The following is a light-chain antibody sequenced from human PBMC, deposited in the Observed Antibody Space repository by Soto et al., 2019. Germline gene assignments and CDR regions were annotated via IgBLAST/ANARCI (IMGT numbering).Light chain of an antibody. Sequence: DIQMTQSPSSLSASVGDRVTITCRASQSISTSLNWYQQKPGKAPKLLIYAASSLQSGVPSRFSGSGSGTDFTLTISSLQPEDFATYYCQRGAAAFGGGTKVEIE. J-gene: IGKJ4*01. V-gene: IGKV1-39*01. CDR3: QRGAAA. CDR2: AAS. CDR1: QSISTS.